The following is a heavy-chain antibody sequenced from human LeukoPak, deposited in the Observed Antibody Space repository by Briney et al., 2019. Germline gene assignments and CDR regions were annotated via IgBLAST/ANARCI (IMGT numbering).Heavy chain of an antibody. Sequence: GGSLRLSCEASGFTFGSHAMYWVRQAPGKGLEWVAGIFGRGGSPHYADSVKGRFTISRDNSRNKVYLQINSLRAEDTAVYYCGKTTVGYSSGQKPAWPVDYWGQGTLVTVSS. CDR1: GFTFGSHA. V-gene: IGHV3-23*01. CDR2: IFGRGGSP. J-gene: IGHJ4*02. CDR3: GKTTVGYSSGQKPAWPVDY. D-gene: IGHD5-18*01.